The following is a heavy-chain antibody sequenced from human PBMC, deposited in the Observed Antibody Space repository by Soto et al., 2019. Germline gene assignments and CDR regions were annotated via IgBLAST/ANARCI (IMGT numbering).Heavy chain of an antibody. CDR3: AKLGVRTNSVNIDAFDF. V-gene: IGHV3-23*01. CDR2: IDWRDGIT. Sequence: EVQLLESGGGIVQPGGSLRLSCAASGFPFSDNTMSWGRQAPGGGLGWVSTIDWRDGITYYADSVRGRFVISRDNSKNAVHLQMNSLRAEDTAVYFCAKLGVRTNSVNIDAFDFWGQGSLVTVSS. D-gene: IGHD2-8*01. CDR1: GFPFSDNT. J-gene: IGHJ3*01.